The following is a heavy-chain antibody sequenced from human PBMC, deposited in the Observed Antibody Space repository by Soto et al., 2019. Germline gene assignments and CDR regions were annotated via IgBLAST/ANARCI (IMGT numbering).Heavy chain of an antibody. D-gene: IGHD6-19*01. V-gene: IGHV3-30-3*01. CDR3: ARDPSPYTSGWYGIDF. J-gene: IGHJ4*01. CDR2: MPYDGTNK. CDR1: GFMFSAYA. Sequence: PGGSLRLSCTASGFMFSAYAMLWVRQAPGKGLEWVAAMPYDGTNKYYADSLKGRFTISRDNSKNTLFLQMSSLTADDSAVYYCARDPSPYTSGWYGIDFWGLGTLVTVSS.